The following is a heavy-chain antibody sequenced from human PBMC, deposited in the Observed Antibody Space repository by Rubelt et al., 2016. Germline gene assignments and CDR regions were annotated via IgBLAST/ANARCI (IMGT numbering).Heavy chain of an antibody. V-gene: IGHV4-34*01. CDR1: GGSFSGYY. CDR2: INHRGST. D-gene: IGHD3-22*01. CDR3: ARADSSYYPFDY. Sequence: QVQLQQWGAGLLKPSEALSLTCAVYGGSFSGYYWSWIRQPPGKGLEWIGSINHRGSTYYNASLKSRVTISADTSKNQFPLKLSSVTAADTAGYYCARADSSYYPFDYWGQGTLVTVSS. J-gene: IGHJ4*02.